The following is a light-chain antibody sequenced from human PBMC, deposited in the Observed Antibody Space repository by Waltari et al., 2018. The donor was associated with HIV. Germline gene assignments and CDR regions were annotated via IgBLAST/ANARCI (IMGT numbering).Light chain of an antibody. CDR1: QGVKSD. J-gene: IGKJ1*01. Sequence: AIQMTQSPSSLSASVGDKVTITCRASQGVKSDLGWYQKRPGKAPHLLIYAVSSLQTGVPSRFSGSGSGTTFTLTISSLQPEDFATYYCLQDYNYPPTFGQGTKV. CDR3: LQDYNYPPT. CDR2: AVS. V-gene: IGKV1-6*01.